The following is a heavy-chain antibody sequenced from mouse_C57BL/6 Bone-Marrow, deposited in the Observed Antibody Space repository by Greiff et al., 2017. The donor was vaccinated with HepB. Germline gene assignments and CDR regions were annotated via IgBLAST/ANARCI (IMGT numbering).Heavy chain of an antibody. CDR2: IYPGDGDT. CDR1: GYAFSSSW. Sequence: QVQLQQSGPELVKPGASVKISCKASGYAFSSSWMNWVKQRPGKGLEWIGRIYPGDGDTNYNGKFKGKATLTADKSSSTAYMQLSSLTSEDSAIYFCARGLLAYYFDYWGQGTTLTVSS. CDR3: ARGLLAYYFDY. J-gene: IGHJ2*01. V-gene: IGHV1-82*01.